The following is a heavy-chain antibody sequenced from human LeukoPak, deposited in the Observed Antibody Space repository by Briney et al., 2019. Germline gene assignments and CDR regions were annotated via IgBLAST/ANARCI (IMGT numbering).Heavy chain of an antibody. V-gene: IGHV4-34*01. D-gene: IGHD4-11*01. Sequence: SETLSLTCAVYGVSLRGYYWSWIRQSPEKGLEWIGEVNHEGDSIYSPSLKSRLTLSVDMSKNQFSLNLRSVTAADTAVYFCARGSNYVSNYYFDVWGKGTTVIVSS. CDR1: GVSLRGYY. CDR3: ARGSNYVSNYYFDV. J-gene: IGHJ6*03. CDR2: VNHEGDS.